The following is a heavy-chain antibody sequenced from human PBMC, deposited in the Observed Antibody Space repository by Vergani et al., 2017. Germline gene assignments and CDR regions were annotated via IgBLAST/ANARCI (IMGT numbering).Heavy chain of an antibody. J-gene: IGHJ6*02. CDR3: ARQVAVAXKWWGPYYYYGMDV. CDR2: IDPSDSYT. CDR1: GYIFTSYW. V-gene: IGHV5-10-1*01. Sequence: EVQLVQSGAEVKKPGESLRISCKGSGYIFTSYWISWLRQMPGKGLEWMVRIDPSDSYTNYSPSFQGHVTISADKSISTAYLQWSSLKASDTAMYYCARQVAVAXKWWGPYYYYGMDVWGQGTTVTVSS. D-gene: IGHD6-19*01.